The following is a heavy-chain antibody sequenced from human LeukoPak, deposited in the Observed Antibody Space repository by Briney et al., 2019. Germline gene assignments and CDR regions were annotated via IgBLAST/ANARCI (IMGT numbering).Heavy chain of an antibody. V-gene: IGHV3-7*01. CDR3: ARDNSYYHNYYYYYYMDV. CDR2: IKQDGSEK. D-gene: IGHD1-26*01. CDR1: GFTFSSYW. Sequence: GGSLRLSCAASGFTFSSYWMSWVRQAPGKGLEWVANIKQDGSEKYYVDSVKGRFTISRDNAKNSLYLQMNSLRAEDTAVYYCARDNSYYHNYYYYYYMDVWGKGTTVTVSS. J-gene: IGHJ6*03.